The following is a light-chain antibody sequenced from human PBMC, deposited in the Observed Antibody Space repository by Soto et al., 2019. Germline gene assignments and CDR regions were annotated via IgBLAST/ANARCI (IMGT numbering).Light chain of an antibody. J-gene: IGLJ1*01. CDR1: SSNIGNYY. V-gene: IGLV1-47*01. Sequence: QSVLTQSPSASGTPGQRVTISCSGSSSNIGNYYVYWYRQLPGTAPKLLIYRDSQRPSGVPDRFSGSKSGTSASLAISGLRSKDEADYYCAAWDDGLHNLVFGTGTKVTVL. CDR2: RDS. CDR3: AAWDDGLHNLV.